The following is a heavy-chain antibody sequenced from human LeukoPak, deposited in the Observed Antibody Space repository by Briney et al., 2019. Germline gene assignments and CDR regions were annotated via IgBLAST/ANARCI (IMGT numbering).Heavy chain of an antibody. Sequence: SETLYLTCTVSGGSVNTANYYWGWLRQPPGKGLEWIGSIDYSETTYDNPSLKSRVTISIETSKNQFSLRLSSVTVSDTAVYYCARQRADYYYYYVDVWGEGTTVAVS. J-gene: IGHJ6*03. V-gene: IGHV4-39*01. CDR1: GGSVNTANYY. CDR2: IDYSETT. CDR3: ARQRADYYYYYVDV.